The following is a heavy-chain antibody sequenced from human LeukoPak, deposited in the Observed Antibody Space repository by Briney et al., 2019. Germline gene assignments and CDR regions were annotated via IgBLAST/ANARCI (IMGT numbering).Heavy chain of an antibody. CDR3: ARSSDDAYRAFAFDI. CDR1: GGSISSHY. D-gene: IGHD4/OR15-4a*01. CDR2: IYYSGST. V-gene: IGHV4-59*11. Sequence: SETLSLTCTVSGGSISSHYWSWIRQPPGKGLECIGYIYYSGSTNYNPSLKSRVTISVDTSKNQFSLKLSSVTAADTAVYYCARSSDDAYRAFAFDIWGQGTMVTVSS. J-gene: IGHJ3*02.